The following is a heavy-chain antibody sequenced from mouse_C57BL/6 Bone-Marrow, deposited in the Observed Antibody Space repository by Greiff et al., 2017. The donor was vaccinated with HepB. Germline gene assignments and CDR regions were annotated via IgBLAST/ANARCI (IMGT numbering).Heavy chain of an antibody. Sequence: VQLQQSGPVLVKPGASVKMSCKASGYTFTDYYMNWVKQSHGKSLEWIGVINPYNGGTSYNQKFKGKATLTVDKSSSTAYMELNSLTSEDSAVYYCARRGSYYGNYYAMDYWGQGTSVTVSS. CDR1: GYTFTDYY. CDR3: ARRGSYYGNYYAMDY. V-gene: IGHV1-19*01. D-gene: IGHD2-1*01. J-gene: IGHJ4*01. CDR2: INPYNGGT.